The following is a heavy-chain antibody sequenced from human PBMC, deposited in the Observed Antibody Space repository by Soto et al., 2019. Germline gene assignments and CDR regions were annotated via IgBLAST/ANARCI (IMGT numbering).Heavy chain of an antibody. CDR1: GGSISSSSYY. D-gene: IGHD5-18*01. V-gene: IGHV4-39*01. CDR3: ARQMWIQLSYYYYYGMDV. Sequence: PSETLSLTCTASGGSISSSSYYWGWIRQPPGKGLEWIGSIYYSGSTYYNPSLKSRVTISVDTSKNQFSLKLSSVTAADTAVYYCARQMWIQLSYYYYYGMDVWGQGTTVTVS. J-gene: IGHJ6*02. CDR2: IYYSGST.